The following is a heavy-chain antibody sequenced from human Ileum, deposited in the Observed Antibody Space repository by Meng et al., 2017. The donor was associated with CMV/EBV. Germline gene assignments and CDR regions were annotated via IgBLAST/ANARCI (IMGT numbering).Heavy chain of an antibody. CDR2: VDQTGGT. V-gene: IGHV4-59*01. D-gene: IGHD3-10*01. J-gene: IGHJ6*02. CDR3: SRGVTSAYYYHGLDV. Sequence: GSLRLSCSVSGGSISGYYWSWIRQPPGKGLEWIGYVDQTGGTNYNPSLKSRVTILIDMSKRQFSLKLRSVSAADTAVYYCSRGVTSAYYYHGLDVWGQGTTVTGSS. CDR1: GGSISGYY.